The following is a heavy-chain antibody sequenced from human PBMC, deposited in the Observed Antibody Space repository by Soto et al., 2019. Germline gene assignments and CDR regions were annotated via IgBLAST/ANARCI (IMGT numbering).Heavy chain of an antibody. CDR2: ISNDGNRK. V-gene: IGHV3-30*18. CDR1: GFSFSSYG. D-gene: IGHD6-6*01. Sequence: PGGSLRLSCAASGFSFSSYGMHWVRQAPGRGLEWVTVISNDGNRKYYGESVKGRFSASRDNDKDTLYLQMNGLRPEDTGVYYCAKDRRQLSALDMWGQGTTVTVSS. CDR3: AKDRRQLSALDM. J-gene: IGHJ3*02.